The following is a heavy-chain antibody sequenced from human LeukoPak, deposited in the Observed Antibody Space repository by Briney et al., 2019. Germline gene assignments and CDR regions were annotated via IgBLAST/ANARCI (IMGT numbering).Heavy chain of an antibody. D-gene: IGHD1-26*01. V-gene: IGHV4-59*01. Sequence: SETLSLTCYVSGGSLNSYYWHWIRQPPGKGLEWIGYIYYSGSTNYNPSLKSRLTISVDMSKNQFSLKLSSVTAADTAVYYCARAAVGARFDYWGQGTLVTVSS. CDR1: GGSLNSYY. CDR2: IYYSGST. J-gene: IGHJ4*02. CDR3: ARAAVGARFDY.